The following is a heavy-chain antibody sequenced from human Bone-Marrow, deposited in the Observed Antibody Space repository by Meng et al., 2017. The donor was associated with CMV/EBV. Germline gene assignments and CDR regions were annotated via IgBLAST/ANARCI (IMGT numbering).Heavy chain of an antibody. CDR2: INPNSGGT. Sequence: ASVKVSCKASGYTFTGYYMHWVRQAPGQGLEWMGWINPNSGGTNYAQKFQGRVTMTRDTSISTACMELSRLRSDDTAVYYCAGGGITIFGVDPELVGHYYYGMDVWGQGTTVTVSS. CDR3: AGGGITIFGVDPELVGHYYYGMDV. J-gene: IGHJ6*02. V-gene: IGHV1-2*02. CDR1: GYTFTGYY. D-gene: IGHD3-3*01.